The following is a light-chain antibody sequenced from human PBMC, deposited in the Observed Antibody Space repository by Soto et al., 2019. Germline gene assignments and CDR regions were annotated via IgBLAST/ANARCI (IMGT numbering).Light chain of an antibody. CDR2: EVS. J-gene: IGLJ2*01. CDR3: SSYTPSTSFIL. CDR1: SSDIGNYDF. Sequence: QSALTQPASVSGSPGQSITNSCTGTSSDIGNYDFVSWYQQVPGTAPKAMIYEVSSQPSGVSNRFSGAKSGNTDSLTISGLQAEDEAYYYCSSYTPSTSFILLGGGTKLTVL. V-gene: IGLV2-14*01.